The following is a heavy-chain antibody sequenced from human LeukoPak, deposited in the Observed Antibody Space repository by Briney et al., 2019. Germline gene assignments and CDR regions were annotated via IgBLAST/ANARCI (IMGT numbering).Heavy chain of an antibody. J-gene: IGHJ6*03. CDR1: GGSISRYY. V-gene: IGHV4-4*09. D-gene: IGHD4-17*01. Sequence: SVTLSLTCTVSGGSISRYYWSWIRQPPGKGLECIGYMSSSGSTNYNPSLKSRVSISVDTSKNQFSLKLSSVTAADTAVYYCARLGPYGDDTYYMDVWGKRTTVTVSS. CDR3: ARLGPYGDDTYYMDV. CDR2: MSSSGST.